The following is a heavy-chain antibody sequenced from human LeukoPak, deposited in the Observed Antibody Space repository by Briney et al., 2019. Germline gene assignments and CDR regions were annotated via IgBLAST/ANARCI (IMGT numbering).Heavy chain of an antibody. CDR3: AGGMGWVSDY. J-gene: IGHJ4*02. Sequence: GGSLRLSCAASGFSFRSYWMSWVRQAPGKGLEWVANIESDGSEKNYADSVKGRFTISRDNAKNSLYLQMDSLRAEDTAVYYCAGGMGWVSDYWGQGALVTVSS. V-gene: IGHV3-7*03. D-gene: IGHD6-19*01. CDR2: IESDGSEK. CDR1: GFSFRSYW.